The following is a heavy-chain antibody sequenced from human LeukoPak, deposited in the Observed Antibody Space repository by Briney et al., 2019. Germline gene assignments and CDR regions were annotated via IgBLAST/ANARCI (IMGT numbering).Heavy chain of an antibody. J-gene: IGHJ4*02. Sequence: GGSLRLSCAASGFTFRDHAMTWIRQTPGRGLESVSSVGAGGDVTHYADSVKGRFTISRDNFKSTLYLHMNSLRAEDTAVYYCARDRQWLVNFDYWGQGTLVTVSS. CDR1: GFTFRDHA. CDR2: VGAGGDVT. D-gene: IGHD6-19*01. CDR3: ARDRQWLVNFDY. V-gene: IGHV3-23*01.